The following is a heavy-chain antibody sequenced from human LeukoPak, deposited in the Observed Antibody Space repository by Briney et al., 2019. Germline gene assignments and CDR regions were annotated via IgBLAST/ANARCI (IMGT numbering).Heavy chain of an antibody. Sequence: PGGSLRLSCAASGFTFSNYAMTWVRQAPGKGLESISVISGSGDATNYADSVKGRFTISRDNSKSTLYVQMNSLRAEDTAVYYCARDFKILTYTFDYWGQGTLVTVSS. V-gene: IGHV3-23*01. CDR1: GFTFSNYA. CDR2: ISGSGDAT. J-gene: IGHJ4*02. D-gene: IGHD3-9*01. CDR3: ARDFKILTYTFDY.